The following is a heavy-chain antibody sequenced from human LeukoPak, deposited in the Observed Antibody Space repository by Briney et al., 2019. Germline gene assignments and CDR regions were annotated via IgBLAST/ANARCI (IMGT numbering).Heavy chain of an antibody. CDR1: GFTFSDYY. Sequence: GALRLSCAASGFTFSDYYMSWIRQAPGKGLEWVSYISSSGSTIYYADSVKGRFTISRDNAKNSLYLQMNSLRAEDTAVYYCASEGYEVGATRSHDAFDIWGQGTMVTVSS. CDR3: ASEGYEVGATRSHDAFDI. CDR2: ISSSGSTI. V-gene: IGHV3-11*01. D-gene: IGHD1-26*01. J-gene: IGHJ3*02.